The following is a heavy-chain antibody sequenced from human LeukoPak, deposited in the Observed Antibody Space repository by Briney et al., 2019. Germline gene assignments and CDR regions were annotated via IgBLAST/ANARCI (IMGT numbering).Heavy chain of an antibody. CDR3: ARDRNYYDSSGYFDY. J-gene: IGHJ4*02. D-gene: IGHD3-22*01. V-gene: IGHV3-48*01. Sequence: GGSLRLSCAASGFTFSSYSMNWVRQAPGKGLEWVSYISSSSSTIYYADSVKGRFTISRDNAKNSLYLQMNSLRAGDTAVYYCARDRNYYDSSGYFDYWGQGTLVTVSS. CDR1: GFTFSSYS. CDR2: ISSSSSTI.